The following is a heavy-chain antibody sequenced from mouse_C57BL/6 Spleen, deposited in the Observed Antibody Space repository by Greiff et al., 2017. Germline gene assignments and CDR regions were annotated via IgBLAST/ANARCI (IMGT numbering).Heavy chain of an antibody. V-gene: IGHV2-2*01. Sequence: VKLVESGPGLVQPSQSLSITCTVSGFSLTSYGVHWVRQSPGKGLEWLGVIWSGGSTDYNAAFISRLSISKDNSKSQVFLKMNSLQADDTAIYYCARFYDGYGYFDVWGTGTTVTVSS. CDR1: GFSLTSYG. CDR2: IWSGGST. J-gene: IGHJ1*03. CDR3: ARFYDGYGYFDV. D-gene: IGHD2-3*01.